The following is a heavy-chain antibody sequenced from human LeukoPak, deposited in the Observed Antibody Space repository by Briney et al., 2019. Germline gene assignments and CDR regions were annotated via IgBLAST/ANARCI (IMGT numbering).Heavy chain of an antibody. CDR1: GYSISSDYY. D-gene: IGHD3-10*01. Sequence: SETLSLTCTVSGYSISSDYYWGWIRQPPGKGLEWIGSIYYSGSTYYNPSLKSRVTISVDTSKNQFSLKLSSVTAADTAVYYCARGFLPGFGVDYWGQGTLVTVSS. J-gene: IGHJ4*02. CDR3: ARGFLPGFGVDY. V-gene: IGHV4-38-2*02. CDR2: IYYSGST.